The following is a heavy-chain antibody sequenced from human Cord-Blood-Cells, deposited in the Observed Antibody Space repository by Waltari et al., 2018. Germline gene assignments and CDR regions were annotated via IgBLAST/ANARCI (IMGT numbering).Heavy chain of an antibody. CDR1: GFTFSSYW. D-gene: IGHD2-21*02. V-gene: IGHV3-74*01. CDR3: ASLSLRPVTDY. J-gene: IGHJ4*02. Sequence: EVQLVEFGGGLVQPGGSLRLSCAASGFTFSSYWMHWVRQAPGKGLVWVSRINSDGSSTSYADSVKGRFTISRDNAKNTLYLQMNRLRAEDMAVYYCASLSLRPVTDYWGQGTLVTVSS. CDR2: INSDGSST.